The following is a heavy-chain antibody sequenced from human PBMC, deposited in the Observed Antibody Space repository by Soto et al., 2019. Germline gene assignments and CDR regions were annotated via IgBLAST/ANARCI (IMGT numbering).Heavy chain of an antibody. V-gene: IGHV4-34*01. CDR3: ARGRCLDF. CDR1: GGSFSGYY. Sequence: SETLSLTCAVYGGSFSGYYWSWIRQPPGKGLEWIGEINHSGSTNYNPSLKSRVTISVDTSKNQFSLKLSSVTAAITAVYYCARGRCLDFCGQGTLVTVSS. D-gene: IGHD2-8*01. J-gene: IGHJ4*02. CDR2: INHSGST.